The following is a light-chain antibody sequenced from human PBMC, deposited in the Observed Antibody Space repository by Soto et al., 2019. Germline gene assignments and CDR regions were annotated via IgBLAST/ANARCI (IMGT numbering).Light chain of an antibody. V-gene: IGLV2-8*01. Sequence: QSVLTQPPSASGSPRQSVTISCTGTSSDVGGYNYVSWYQRHPGKAPKLMIYEVSKRPSGVPDRFSGSKSGNTASLTVSGLQADDEADYYCSSYAGSYSFGVFGTGTKVTVL. CDR2: EVS. J-gene: IGLJ1*01. CDR1: SSDVGGYNY. CDR3: SSYAGSYSFGV.